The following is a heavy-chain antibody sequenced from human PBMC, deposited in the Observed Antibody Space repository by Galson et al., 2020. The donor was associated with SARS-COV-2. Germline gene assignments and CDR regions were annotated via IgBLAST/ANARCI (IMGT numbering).Heavy chain of an antibody. CDR2: IIPILGIA. Sequence: GASVKVSCKASGGTFSSYAISWVRQAPGQGLEWMGRIIPILGIANYAQKFQGRVTITADKSTSTAYMELSSLRSEDTAVYYCARAEGSGSYYNYYYYGMDVWGQGTTVTVSS. D-gene: IGHD3-10*01. J-gene: IGHJ6*02. CDR3: ARAEGSGSYYNYYYYGMDV. CDR1: GGTFSSYA. V-gene: IGHV1-69*04.